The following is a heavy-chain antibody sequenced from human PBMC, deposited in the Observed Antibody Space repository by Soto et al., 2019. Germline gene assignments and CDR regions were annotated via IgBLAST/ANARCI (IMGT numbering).Heavy chain of an antibody. D-gene: IGHD3-22*01. CDR3: ARHLGYDSSGYYRNWFDP. Sequence: SETLSLTCTVSGESMSSSNWWNWVRQPPGKGLEWIGEAHHSGSTNYNPSLKSRVTISVDTSKNQFSLKLSSVTAADTAVYYCARHLGYDSSGYYRNWFDPWGQGTLVTVSS. V-gene: IGHV4-4*02. CDR1: GESMSSSNW. CDR2: AHHSGST. J-gene: IGHJ5*02.